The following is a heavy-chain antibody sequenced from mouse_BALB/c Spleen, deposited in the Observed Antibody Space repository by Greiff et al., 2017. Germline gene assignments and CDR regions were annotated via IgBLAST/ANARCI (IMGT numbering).Heavy chain of an antibody. V-gene: IGHV3-8*02. CDR1: GDSITSGY. Sequence: VKLVESGPSLVKPSQTLSLTCSVTGDSITSGYWNWIRKFPGNKLEYMGYISYSGSTYYNPSLKSRISITRDTSKNQYYLQLNSVTTEDTATYYCARDMITRYAMDYWGQGTSVTVSS. D-gene: IGHD2-4*01. CDR3: ARDMITRYAMDY. CDR2: ISYSGST. J-gene: IGHJ4*01.